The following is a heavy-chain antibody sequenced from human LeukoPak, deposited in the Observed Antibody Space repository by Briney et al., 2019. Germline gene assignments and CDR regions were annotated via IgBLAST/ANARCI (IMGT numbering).Heavy chain of an antibody. CDR2: IYYSGST. D-gene: IGHD2-15*01. V-gene: IGHV4-39*07. CDR3: ARDGGWFDP. J-gene: IGHJ5*02. Sequence: SETLSLTCTVSGGSIRSSSYYWGWIRQPPGKGLEWIGSIYYSGSTYYNPSLKSRVTISVDTSKNQFSLKLSSVTAADTAVYYCARDGGWFDPWGQGTLVTVSS. CDR1: GGSIRSSSYY.